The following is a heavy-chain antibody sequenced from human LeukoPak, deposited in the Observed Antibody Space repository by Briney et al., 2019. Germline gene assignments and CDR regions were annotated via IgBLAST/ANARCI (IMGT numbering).Heavy chain of an antibody. V-gene: IGHV1-24*01. CDR1: GYTLTELS. J-gene: IGHJ4*02. D-gene: IGHD2-8*02. CDR3: ATPRGMGVYYYFDY. Sequence: GASVTVSCKVSGYTLTELSMHWVRQAPGKGGEGMGGFYPEDGETIYAQKFQGRVTMTEDTSTDTAYMELSSLRSEDTAVYYCATPRGMGVYYYFDYWGQGTLVTVSS. CDR2: FYPEDGET.